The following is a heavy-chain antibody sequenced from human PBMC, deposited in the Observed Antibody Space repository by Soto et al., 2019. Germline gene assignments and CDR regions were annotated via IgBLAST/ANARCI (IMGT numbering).Heavy chain of an antibody. Sequence: RIRQQQKKGLEWIGEINHSESTNYNPSLKSRVTISVDTSKNQFSLKLSPVTAADTAVYYFASRTTTTTRTHGFDPSAQPPLLTVPS. CDR3: ASRTTTTTRTHGFDP. V-gene: IGHV4-34*01. CDR2: INHSEST. J-gene: IGHJ5*02. D-gene: IGHD4-17*01.